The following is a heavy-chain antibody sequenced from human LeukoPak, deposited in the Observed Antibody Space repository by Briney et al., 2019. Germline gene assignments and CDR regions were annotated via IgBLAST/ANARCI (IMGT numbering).Heavy chain of an antibody. J-gene: IGHJ4*02. CDR2: IKKIGSET. Sequence: GGSLRLSCAASGFTFSHFWMSWVRQAPGKGLEWVAYIKKIGSETYYVDSVKGRFTITRDNTRNSLFLQMYGLRAEDTAVYFCAREDGYCSGGSCYSYFDSWGQGTLVTVSS. CDR1: GFTFSHFW. V-gene: IGHV3-7*01. D-gene: IGHD2-15*01. CDR3: AREDGYCSGGSCYSYFDS.